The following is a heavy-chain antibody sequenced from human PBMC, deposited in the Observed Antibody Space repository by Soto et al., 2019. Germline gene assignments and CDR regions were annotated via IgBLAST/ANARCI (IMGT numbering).Heavy chain of an antibody. Sequence: GGSLRLSCAASGFTFSSYAMSWVRQAPGKGLEWVSAISGSGGSTYYADSVKGRFTISRDNSKNTLYLQMNSLRAEDTAVYYCAKDTFGGYCTNGVCSAYYYGMDVWGQGTTVTVSS. D-gene: IGHD2-8*01. CDR2: ISGSGGST. CDR1: GFTFSSYA. CDR3: AKDTFGGYCTNGVCSAYYYGMDV. J-gene: IGHJ6*02. V-gene: IGHV3-23*01.